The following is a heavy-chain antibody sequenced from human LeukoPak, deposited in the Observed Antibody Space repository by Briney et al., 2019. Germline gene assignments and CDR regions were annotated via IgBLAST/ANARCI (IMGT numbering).Heavy chain of an antibody. Sequence: GGSLRLSCAASGFTLSGYWVHWVRQAPGKGLVWVSRINPDGSTTNYAASVKGRFTVSRDNAKNTLFLQMNSLRAEDTAVYYCASDFHGDHDYWGQGTLVTVSS. CDR2: INPDGSTT. J-gene: IGHJ4*02. D-gene: IGHD4-17*01. CDR1: GFTLSGYW. V-gene: IGHV3-74*01. CDR3: ASDFHGDHDY.